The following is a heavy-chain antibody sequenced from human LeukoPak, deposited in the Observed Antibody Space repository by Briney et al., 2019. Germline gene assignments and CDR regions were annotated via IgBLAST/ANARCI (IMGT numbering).Heavy chain of an antibody. D-gene: IGHD3-10*01. J-gene: IGHJ5*02. CDR1: GGSISSYY. Sequence: PSETLPLSCTVSGGSISSYYWSWIRQPPGKGLEWIGYIYYSGSTNYNPSLKSRVTISVDTSKNQFSLKLSSVTAADTAVYYCARVLLRGPYNWFDPWGQGTLVTVSS. V-gene: IGHV4-59*01. CDR2: IYYSGST. CDR3: ARVLLRGPYNWFDP.